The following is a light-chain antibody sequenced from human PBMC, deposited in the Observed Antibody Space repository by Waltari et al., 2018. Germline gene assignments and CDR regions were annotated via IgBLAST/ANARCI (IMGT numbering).Light chain of an antibody. V-gene: IGLV3-1*01. J-gene: IGLJ3*02. CDR1: NLGNKY. Sequence: SYELTHPPSVSVSPGQTARITCSGDNLGNKYASWYQQRPGQSPILVIYQDDKRPSGIPERFSGSSSGDTATLTISGTQAVDEADYYCQTWGSGAVVFGGGTKVTVL. CDR3: QTWGSGAVV. CDR2: QDD.